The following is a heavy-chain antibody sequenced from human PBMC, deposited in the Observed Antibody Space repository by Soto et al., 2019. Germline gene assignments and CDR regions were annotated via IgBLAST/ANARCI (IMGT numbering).Heavy chain of an antibody. CDR3: AREDLSNWNAIDY. V-gene: IGHV4-30-4*01. CDR2: IYYSGST. Sequence: SETLSLTCTVSGGSISSGDYYWSWIRQPPGKGLEWIGYIYYSGSTYYNPSLKSRVTISVDTSKNQFSLKLSSVTAADTAVYYCAREDLSNWNAIDYWGQGTLVTVSS. CDR1: GGSISSGDYY. J-gene: IGHJ4*02. D-gene: IGHD1-20*01.